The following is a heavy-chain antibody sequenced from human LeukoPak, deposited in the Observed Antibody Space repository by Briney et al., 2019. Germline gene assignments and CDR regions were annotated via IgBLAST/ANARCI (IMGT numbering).Heavy chain of an antibody. Sequence: PSGTLPLTCGVSGGSISGSSYYWGWIRQPPGKGLEWIGSIYYTGSTYHNPSLKSRVTISVDTSRNQFSLRLSSLTAADTAVYYCARSGGDRGWYYFDYWGQGTLVTVSS. CDR3: ARSGGDRGWYYFDY. CDR2: IYYTGST. CDR1: GGSISGSSYY. V-gene: IGHV4-39*01. J-gene: IGHJ4*02. D-gene: IGHD6-19*01.